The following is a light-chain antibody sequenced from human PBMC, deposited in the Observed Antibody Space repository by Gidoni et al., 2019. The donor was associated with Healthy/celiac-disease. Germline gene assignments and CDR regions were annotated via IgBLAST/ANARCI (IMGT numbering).Light chain of an antibody. CDR3: QQYDNHPPALT. Sequence: DIQMTQSPSSLSASVGDRVTITCQASQDISNYLNWYQQKPGKAPKLLIYDASNLETGVPSRFSGSGSGTDFTFTISSLQPEDIATYYCQQYDNHPPALTFGGGTKVEIK. CDR1: QDISNY. CDR2: DAS. J-gene: IGKJ4*01. V-gene: IGKV1-33*01.